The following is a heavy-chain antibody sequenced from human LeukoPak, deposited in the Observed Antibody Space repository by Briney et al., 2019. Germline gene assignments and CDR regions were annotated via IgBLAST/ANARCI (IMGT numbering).Heavy chain of an antibody. CDR3: ARDGPSGNYC. CDR1: GFTFKSYW. V-gene: IGHV3-7*01. J-gene: IGHJ4*02. D-gene: IGHD1-26*01. Sequence: GGSLRLSCTASGFTFKSYWMTWVRQAPGKGLEWVANIDEGGREKRCVDSVKGRFTISRDNAKNSLYLQMNSLRAEDTAVYYCARDGPSGNYCWGQGTLVTVSS. CDR2: IDEGGREK.